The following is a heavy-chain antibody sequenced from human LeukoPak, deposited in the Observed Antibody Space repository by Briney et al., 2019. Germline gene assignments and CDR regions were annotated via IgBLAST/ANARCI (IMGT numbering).Heavy chain of an antibody. Sequence: SETLSLTCAVSGGSISSSNWWSWVRQPPGKGLEWIGEIYHSGRTNYTPSLKSRVTISVDKSKNQLSLKLSSVTAADTAVYYCARDNYDNSGYYFDYWGQGTLVTVSS. CDR1: GGSISSSNW. D-gene: IGHD3-22*01. V-gene: IGHV4-4*02. J-gene: IGHJ4*02. CDR3: ARDNYDNSGYYFDY. CDR2: IYHSGRT.